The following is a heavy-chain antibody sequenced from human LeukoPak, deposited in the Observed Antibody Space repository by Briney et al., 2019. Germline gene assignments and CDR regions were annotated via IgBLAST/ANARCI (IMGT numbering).Heavy chain of an antibody. Sequence: SETLSLTCTVSGGSISSYYWSWIRQPPGKGLEWIGYIYYSGSTNYNPSLTSRVTISVDTSKNQFSLKLSSVTAADMAVYCCARVGWSSGWYRVLDYWGQGTLVTVSS. V-gene: IGHV4-59*01. CDR1: GGSISSYY. D-gene: IGHD6-19*01. CDR3: ARVGWSSGWYRVLDY. J-gene: IGHJ4*02. CDR2: IYYSGST.